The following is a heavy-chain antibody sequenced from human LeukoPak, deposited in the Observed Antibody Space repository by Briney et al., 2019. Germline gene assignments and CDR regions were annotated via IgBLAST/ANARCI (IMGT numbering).Heavy chain of an antibody. Sequence: SETLSLTCTVSGGSISSYYWSWIRQPPGKGLEWIGYIYYSGSTNYNPSLKSRVTISVDTSKNQFSLKLSSVTAADTAVYYCASQYSSSWYYFDYWGQGTLVTVSS. V-gene: IGHV4-59*12. D-gene: IGHD6-13*01. CDR1: GGSISSYY. J-gene: IGHJ4*02. CDR3: ASQYSSSWYYFDY. CDR2: IYYSGST.